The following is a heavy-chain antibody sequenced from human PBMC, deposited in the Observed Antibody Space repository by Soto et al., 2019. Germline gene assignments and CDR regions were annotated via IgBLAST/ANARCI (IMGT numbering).Heavy chain of an antibody. CDR1: GFTFSDYY. D-gene: IGHD2-2*01. J-gene: IGHJ4*02. V-gene: IGHV3-11*01. Sequence: GGSLRLSCAASGFTFSDYYMSWIRQAPGKGLEWVSYISSSGSTIYYADSVKGRFTISRDNAKNSLSLQMNSLRAEDTAVYYCARDMRNSWPFDYWGQGTLVTVSS. CDR3: ARDMRNSWPFDY. CDR2: ISSSGSTI.